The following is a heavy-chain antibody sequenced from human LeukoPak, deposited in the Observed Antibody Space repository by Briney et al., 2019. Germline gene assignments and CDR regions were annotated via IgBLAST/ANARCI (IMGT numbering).Heavy chain of an antibody. CDR2: ISGSGGST. D-gene: IGHD2-21*01. CDR3: AKDSAIRVVIAIHDFDY. Sequence: PGGSLRLSCAASGFTFSSYAMSWVRQAPGKGLEWVSAISGSGGSTYYADSVKGRFTISRDNSKNTLYLQMNSLRAEDTAVYYCAKDSAIRVVIAIHDFDYWGQGTLVTVSS. J-gene: IGHJ4*02. CDR1: GFTFSSYA. V-gene: IGHV3-23*01.